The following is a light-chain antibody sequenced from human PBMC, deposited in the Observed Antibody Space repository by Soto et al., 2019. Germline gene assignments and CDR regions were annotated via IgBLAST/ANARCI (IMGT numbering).Light chain of an antibody. CDR1: RANIGAGYD. J-gene: IGLJ3*02. CDR3: QSYDSSLSGSV. CDR2: RNT. Sequence: QSALTQPPSVSGAPGQRVTISCAGSRANIGAGYDVHWYQQLPGTAPKLLIYRNTNRPSGVPDRFSGSKSGTSASLAITGLQAEDEADYYCQSYDSSLSGSVFGGGTKLTVL. V-gene: IGLV1-40*01.